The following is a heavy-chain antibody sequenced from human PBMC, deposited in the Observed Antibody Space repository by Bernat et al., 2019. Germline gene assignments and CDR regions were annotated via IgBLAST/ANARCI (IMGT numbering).Heavy chain of an antibody. CDR1: GYTFTSYY. Sequence: QVQLVQSGAEVKKPGASVKVSCKASGYTFTSYYMHWVRQAPGQGLEWMGIINPSGGSTSYAQKFQGRVTMTRDTSTSTVYMELSSLRSEDTAVYYCARQTLPSITMIVVGNPPRDIWGQGTMVTVSS. D-gene: IGHD3-22*01. V-gene: IGHV1-46*03. J-gene: IGHJ3*02. CDR3: ARQTLPSITMIVVGNPPRDI. CDR2: INPSGGST.